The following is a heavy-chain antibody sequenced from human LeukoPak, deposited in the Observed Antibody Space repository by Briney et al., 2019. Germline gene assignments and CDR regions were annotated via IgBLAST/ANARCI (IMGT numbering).Heavy chain of an antibody. CDR2: IYSGGTT. V-gene: IGHV3-53*01. CDR1: ELTVSSNY. Sequence: GGSLRLSCAASELTVSSNYMSWVRQAPGKGLEWVSVIYSGGTTYYADSVKGRFTISRDNSKNTLYLQMNSLRAEDTAVYYCARERGRATVYFYSWGQGTLVTVSS. J-gene: IGHJ4*02. CDR3: ARERGRATVYFYS. D-gene: IGHD1-26*01.